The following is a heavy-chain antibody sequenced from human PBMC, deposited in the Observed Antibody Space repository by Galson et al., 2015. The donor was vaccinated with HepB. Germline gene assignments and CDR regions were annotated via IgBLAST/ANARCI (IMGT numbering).Heavy chain of an antibody. J-gene: IGHJ1*01. CDR2: ISAYNGNT. CDR3: ARRDILEWLSNSEYFQH. Sequence: SVKVSCKASGYTFTSYGISWVRQAPGQGLEWMGWISAYNGNTNYAQKLQGRVTMTTDTSTSTAYMELRSLRSDDTAVYYCARRDILEWLSNSEYFQHWGQGTLVTVSS. V-gene: IGHV1-18*01. D-gene: IGHD3-3*01. CDR1: GYTFTSYG.